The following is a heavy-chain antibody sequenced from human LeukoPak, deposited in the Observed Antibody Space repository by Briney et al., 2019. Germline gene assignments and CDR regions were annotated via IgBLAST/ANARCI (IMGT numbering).Heavy chain of an antibody. CDR2: IRSSGSTI. V-gene: IGHV3-11*01. CDR3: ARRGSSGSFAAN. J-gene: IGHJ4*02. Sequence: GGSLRLSCAASGFTFSDYYMSWIRQAPGNGLEWVSYIRSSGSTIYYADSVKGRFTISRDNAKNSVYLQMNSLRAEDTAVYYCARRGSSGSFAANWGQGTLVTVSS. CDR1: GFTFSDYY. D-gene: IGHD1-26*01.